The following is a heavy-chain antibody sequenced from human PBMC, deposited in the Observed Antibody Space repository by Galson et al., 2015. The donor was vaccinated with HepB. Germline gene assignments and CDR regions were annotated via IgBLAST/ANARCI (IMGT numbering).Heavy chain of an antibody. CDR2: IFREGTA. D-gene: IGHD2-2*01. V-gene: IGHV4-28*01. J-gene: IGHJ4*02. CDR1: GLSIDNKW. CDR3: ATKTDAIYFFDY. Sequence: SETLSLTCAVSGLSIDNKWWVWIRQPPGKGLQWMGYIFREGTAFYNPSHESRLTLSRDNFASQVSLKLSAVTAADTATYYCATKTDAIYFFDYWGQGITVTVSS.